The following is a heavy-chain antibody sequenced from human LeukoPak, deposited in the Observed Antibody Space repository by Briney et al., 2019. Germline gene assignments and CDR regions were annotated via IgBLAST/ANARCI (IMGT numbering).Heavy chain of an antibody. CDR1: GFTFANYA. D-gene: IGHD3-9*01. Sequence: GGSLRLSCAASGFTFANYAMAWVRQAPGKGLQWVSAITGSGGSTSYADSVKGRFTISRDNSKNTLYLQMNSLRAEDTAVYYCARGGPVPATGAFDYWGQGTLVTVSS. CDR2: ITGSGGST. J-gene: IGHJ4*02. CDR3: ARGGPVPATGAFDY. V-gene: IGHV3-23*01.